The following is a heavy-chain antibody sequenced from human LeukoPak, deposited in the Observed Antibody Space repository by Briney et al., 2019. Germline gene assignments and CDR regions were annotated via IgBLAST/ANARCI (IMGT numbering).Heavy chain of an antibody. D-gene: IGHD3-22*01. Sequence: MPSETLSLTCAVYGGSFSGYYWSWIRQPPGRGLEWIGEINHSGSTNYNPSLKSRVTMSVDTSKNQFSLKLSSVTAADTAVYFCARGPYSYDSSGAFDIWGQGTMVTVSS. CDR2: INHSGST. J-gene: IGHJ3*02. CDR3: ARGPYSYDSSGAFDI. V-gene: IGHV4-34*01. CDR1: GGSFSGYY.